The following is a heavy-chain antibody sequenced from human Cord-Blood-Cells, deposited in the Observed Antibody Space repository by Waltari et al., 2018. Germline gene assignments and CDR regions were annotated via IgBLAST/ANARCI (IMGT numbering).Heavy chain of an antibody. Sequence: KVSCKASGYTFTSYDINWVRQATGQGLEWMGWMNPNSGNTGYAQKFQGRVTMTRNTSISTAYMELGSLRSEDTAVYYCARGGYSYGYAFDIWGQGTMVTVSS. CDR3: ARGGYSYGYAFDI. D-gene: IGHD5-18*01. CDR2: MNPNSGNT. V-gene: IGHV1-8*01. J-gene: IGHJ3*02. CDR1: GYTFTSYD.